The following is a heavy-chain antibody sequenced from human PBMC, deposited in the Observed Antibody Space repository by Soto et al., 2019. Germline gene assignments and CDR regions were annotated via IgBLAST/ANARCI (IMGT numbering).Heavy chain of an antibody. V-gene: IGHV1-18*04. CDR1: GYTLTNYG. CDR2: ATPYKADT. J-gene: IGHJ3*02. Sequence: QAQLVQSGAEVKKSGASVRVSCKASGYTLTNYGVTWVRQAPGQGLEWLGRATPYKADTNSAQNLQGRVTMATDTSTNTAYLELRSLRSDDTAVYFCATDGPSNSGNLYAFDIWGQGTMVTVSA. D-gene: IGHD5-12*01. CDR3: ATDGPSNSGNLYAFDI.